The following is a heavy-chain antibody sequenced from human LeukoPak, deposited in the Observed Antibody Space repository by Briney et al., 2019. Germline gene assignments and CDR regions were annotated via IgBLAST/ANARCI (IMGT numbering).Heavy chain of an antibody. CDR1: GGSLSSYY. V-gene: IGHV4-59*01. CDR3: ARVGYSSDADY. CDR2: IYYSET. J-gene: IGHJ4*02. Sequence: PSETLSLTCTVSGGSLSSYYWSWIRQPPGKGLEWIGYIYYSETNYNPSLKSRVTISLDMSKNQFSLKLSSVTAVDTAVYYCARVGYSSDADYWGQGTLVTVSS. D-gene: IGHD6-19*01.